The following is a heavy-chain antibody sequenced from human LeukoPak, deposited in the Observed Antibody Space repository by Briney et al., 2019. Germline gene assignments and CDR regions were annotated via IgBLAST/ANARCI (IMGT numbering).Heavy chain of an antibody. CDR1: GFTFSSYG. Sequence: PWGTLRLSCAASGFTFSSYGMSWVRQVPGKGLEWVSAISGSGGSTYYADSVKGRFTISRDNSKNTLYLQMNSLRAEDTAVYYCAKQIVLRYFDFDYWGQGTLVTVSS. V-gene: IGHV3-23*01. CDR3: AKQIVLRYFDFDY. D-gene: IGHD3-9*01. CDR2: ISGSGGST. J-gene: IGHJ4*02.